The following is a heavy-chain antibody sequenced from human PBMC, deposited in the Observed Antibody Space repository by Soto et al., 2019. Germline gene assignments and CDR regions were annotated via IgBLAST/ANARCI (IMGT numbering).Heavy chain of an antibody. V-gene: IGHV6-1*01. J-gene: IGHJ6*02. CDR2: TYYRSKWYN. Sequence: SETLSPTCAISGDSVSINSAAWNWIRQSPSRGLEWLGRTYYRSKWYNDYAVSVKSRITINPDTSKNQFSLQLNSVTPEDTAVYYCAREYSSSRYYYYGMDVWGQGTTVTVS. CDR3: AREYSSSRYYYYGMDV. CDR1: GDSVSINSAA. D-gene: IGHD6-6*01.